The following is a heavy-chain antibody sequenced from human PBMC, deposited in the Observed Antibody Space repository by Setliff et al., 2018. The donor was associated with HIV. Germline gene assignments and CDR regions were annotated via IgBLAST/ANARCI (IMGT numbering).Heavy chain of an antibody. J-gene: IGHJ4*02. V-gene: IGHV1-18*01. CDR3: ARGWMATLNGPIGY. CDR1: GYTFTSYG. D-gene: IGHD5-12*01. CDR2: ISGYNGNT. Sequence: ASVKVSCKTSGYTFTSYGISWVRQAPGQGLEWMGWISGYNGNTNYAQKFQGRLTMTTDTSTSTAYMELRGLRSEDTAVYYCARGWMATLNGPIGYWGQGTLVTVSS.